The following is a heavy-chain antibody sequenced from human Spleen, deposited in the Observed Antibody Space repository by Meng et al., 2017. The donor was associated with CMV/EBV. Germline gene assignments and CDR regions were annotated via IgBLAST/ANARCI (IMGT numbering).Heavy chain of an antibody. V-gene: IGHV1-2*02. CDR2: IHPQSGVT. D-gene: IGHD3-22*01. J-gene: IGHJ6*02. CDR3: AREAYYDSSGHYFYYGMDV. Sequence: ASVKVSCKASGYTFTDHYFHWVRQAPGQGLEWMGWIHPQSGVTNYAQKFQARVTLTRDTSINTGYMELSRLRSEDTAVYYCAREAYYDSSGHYFYYGMDVWGQGTTVTVSS. CDR1: GYTFTDHY.